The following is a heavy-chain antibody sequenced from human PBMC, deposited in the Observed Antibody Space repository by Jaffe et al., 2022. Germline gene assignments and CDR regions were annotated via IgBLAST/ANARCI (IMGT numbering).Heavy chain of an antibody. CDR1: GFSLSTSGVG. CDR3: AHSRVSETHLFLLYCSGGSCYPGQFDY. J-gene: IGHJ4*02. V-gene: IGHV2-5*01. Sequence: QITLKESGPTLVKPTQTLTLTCTFSGFSLSTSGVGVGWIRQPPGKALEWLALIYWNDDKRYSPSLKSRLTITKDTSKNQVVLTMTNMDPVDTATYYCAHSRVSETHLFLLYCSGGSCYPGQFDYWGQGTLVTVSS. CDR2: IYWNDDK. D-gene: IGHD2-15*01.